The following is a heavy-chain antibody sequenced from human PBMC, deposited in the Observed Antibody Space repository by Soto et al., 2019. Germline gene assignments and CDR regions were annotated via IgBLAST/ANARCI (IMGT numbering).Heavy chain of an antibody. V-gene: IGHV1-18*01. CDR3: ARVRITMVRGVIWFDP. Sequence: QVQLVQSGAEVKKPGASVKVSCKASGYTFTSYGISWVRQAPGQGLEWMGWISAYNGNTNYAQKLQGRVTMTTDTSTSTASMELRSLRSDDTAVYYCARVRITMVRGVIWFDPWGQGTLVTVSS. CDR1: GYTFTSYG. CDR2: ISAYNGNT. D-gene: IGHD3-10*01. J-gene: IGHJ5*02.